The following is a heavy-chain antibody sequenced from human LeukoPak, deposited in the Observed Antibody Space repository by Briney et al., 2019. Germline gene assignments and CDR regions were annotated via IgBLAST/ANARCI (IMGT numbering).Heavy chain of an antibody. V-gene: IGHV1-18*01. Sequence: ASVKLSCKAFGFTSASYGVTWVRQAPGQGLEWMGWVSTYNGNTNYAQKLQGRVTMTTDTSTSTAYVELRSLRSDDTAVYYCGRDTFGDYGSDYFDYWGQGTLVTVSS. CDR3: GRDTFGDYGSDYFDY. D-gene: IGHD4-17*01. CDR2: VSTYNGNT. CDR1: GFTSASYG. J-gene: IGHJ4*02.